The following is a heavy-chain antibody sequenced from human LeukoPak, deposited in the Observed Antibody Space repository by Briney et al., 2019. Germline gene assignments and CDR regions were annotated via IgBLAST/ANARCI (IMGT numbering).Heavy chain of an antibody. J-gene: IGHJ4*02. CDR3: TRVRYYYGSGNVDYFDY. CDR1: GFTFSGSA. Sequence: GGSLRLSCAASGFTFSGSAMHWVRQASGKGLEWVGRIRSKANSYATAYAASVKGRFTISRDDSKNTAYLQMNSLKTEDTAVYYCTRVRYYYGSGNVDYFDYWGQGTLVTVSS. D-gene: IGHD3-10*01. CDR2: IRSKANSYAT. V-gene: IGHV3-73*01.